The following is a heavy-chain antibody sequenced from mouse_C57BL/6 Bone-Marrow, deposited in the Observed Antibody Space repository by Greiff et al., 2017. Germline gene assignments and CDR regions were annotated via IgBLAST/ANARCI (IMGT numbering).Heavy chain of an antibody. D-gene: IGHD2-4*01. CDR2: FYTGSGSI. V-gene: IGHV1-62-2*01. J-gene: IGHJ3*01. Sequence: QVQLKQSGAELVKPGASVKLSCKASGYTFTEYTIHWVKQRSGQGLEWIGWFYTGSGSIKYNEKFKDKATLTADKSSSTVYMELSRLTSEDSAVYFCARHEEGPFYYDYGGAWFAYWGQGTLVTVSA. CDR1: GYTFTEYT. CDR3: ARHEEGPFYYDYGGAWFAY.